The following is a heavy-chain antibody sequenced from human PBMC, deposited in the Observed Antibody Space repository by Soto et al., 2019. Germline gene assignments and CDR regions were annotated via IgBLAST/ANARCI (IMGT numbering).Heavy chain of an antibody. D-gene: IGHD4-17*01. Sequence: SETLSLTCTVSGGSVSSGSYYWSWIRQPPGKGLEWIGYIYYSGSTNYNPSLKSRVTISVDTSKNQFSLKLSSVTAADTAVYYCAREDATSPTVTVDYWGQGTLVTVSS. CDR3: AREDATSPTVTVDY. V-gene: IGHV4-61*01. CDR1: GGSVSSGSYY. CDR2: IYYSGST. J-gene: IGHJ4*02.